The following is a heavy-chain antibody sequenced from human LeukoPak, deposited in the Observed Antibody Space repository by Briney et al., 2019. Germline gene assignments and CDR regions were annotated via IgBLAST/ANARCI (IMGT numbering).Heavy chain of an antibody. CDR1: GFTFSSYW. Sequence: GGSLRLSCAASGFTFSSYWMHWVRQAPGKGLVWVSYISSSTSYTNYADSVKGRFTISRDNARNSLFLQMNSLRAEDTAVYFCARGYGSGIFPFDYWGQGTLVTVSS. CDR2: ISSSTSYT. J-gene: IGHJ4*02. V-gene: IGHV3-21*05. CDR3: ARGYGSGIFPFDY. D-gene: IGHD3-10*01.